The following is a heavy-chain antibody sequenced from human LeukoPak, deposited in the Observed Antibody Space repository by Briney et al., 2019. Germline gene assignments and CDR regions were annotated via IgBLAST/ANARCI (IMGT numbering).Heavy chain of an antibody. CDR1: GYTFTNHY. Sequence: GASVKVSCKASGYTFTNHYMHWVRQAPGQGLEWMGWINPNSGGTNYAQKFQGRVTMTRDTSISTAYMELSRLRSDDTAVYYCARANPRPRGITHLGSFDYWGQGTLVTVSS. CDR3: ARANPRPRGITHLGSFDY. D-gene: IGHD1-14*01. CDR2: INPNSGGT. V-gene: IGHV1-2*02. J-gene: IGHJ4*02.